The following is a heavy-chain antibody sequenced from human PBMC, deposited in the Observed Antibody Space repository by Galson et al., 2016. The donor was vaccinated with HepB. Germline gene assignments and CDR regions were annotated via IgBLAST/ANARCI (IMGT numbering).Heavy chain of an antibody. CDR3: AKYLDYYDSSGVDY. V-gene: IGHV3-23*01. J-gene: IGHJ4*02. Sequence: SLRLSCAASGFTFNNYAMSWVRQAPGKGLEWVSAISGGGGSTYYANSGQGRFTISRDNSKNTLYLQMNSLRAEDTALYYCAKYLDYYDSSGVDYWGQGTLVTVSS. CDR1: GFTFNNYA. D-gene: IGHD3-22*01. CDR2: ISGGGGST.